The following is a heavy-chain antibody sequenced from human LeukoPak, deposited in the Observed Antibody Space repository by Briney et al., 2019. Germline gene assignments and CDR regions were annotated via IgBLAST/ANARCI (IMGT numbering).Heavy chain of an antibody. D-gene: IGHD1-26*01. CDR3: AREDGSHDSFDY. CDR2: ISYDGSRK. V-gene: IGHV3-30*03. Sequence: GGSLRLSCRASRFSFSDYDMHWVRQAPGKGLEWVAVISYDGSRKHYGDSVKGRFTISRDNSKNTLYLQMNSLRAEDTAVYFCAREDGSHDSFDYWGQGTLVTVSS. CDR1: RFSFSDYD. J-gene: IGHJ4*02.